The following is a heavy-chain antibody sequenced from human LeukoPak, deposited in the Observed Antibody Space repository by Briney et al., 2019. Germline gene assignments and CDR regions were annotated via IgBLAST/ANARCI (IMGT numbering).Heavy chain of an antibody. V-gene: IGHV4-30-2*01. Sequence: PSETLSLTCAVSGGSISSGGYSWSWIRQPPGKGLEWIGYIYHSGSTYYNPSLKSRVTISVDRSKNQFSLKLSSVTAADTAVYYCARGNHSSSWLYYYYGMDVWGQGTTVTVSS. CDR1: GGSISSGGYS. CDR3: ARGNHSSSWLYYYYGMDV. D-gene: IGHD6-13*01. J-gene: IGHJ6*02. CDR2: IYHSGST.